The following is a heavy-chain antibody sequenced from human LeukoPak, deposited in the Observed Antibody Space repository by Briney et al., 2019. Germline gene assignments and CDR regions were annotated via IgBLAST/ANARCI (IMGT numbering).Heavy chain of an antibody. D-gene: IGHD5-12*01. V-gene: IGHV4-61*01. J-gene: IGHJ3*02. CDR2: IYYSGST. CDR3: ARDLYSGYDWVGFNI. CDR1: GGSVSSGSYY. Sequence: SETPSLTCTVSGGSVSSGSYYWSWIRQPPGKGLEWIGYIYYSGSTNYNPSLKSRVTISVDTSKNQFSLKLSSVTAADTAVYYCARDLYSGYDWVGFNIWGQGTVVTVSS.